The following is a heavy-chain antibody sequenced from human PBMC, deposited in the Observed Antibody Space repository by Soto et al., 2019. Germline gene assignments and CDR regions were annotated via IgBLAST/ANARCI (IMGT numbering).Heavy chain of an antibody. J-gene: IGHJ3*02. CDR1: GGTFSSYT. CDR3: ARLKENYDILTGYQTRPI. CDR2: IIPILGIA. V-gene: IGHV1-69*02. D-gene: IGHD3-9*01. Sequence: SVKVSCKASGGTFSSYTISWVRQAPGQGLEWMGRIIPILGIANYAQKFQGRVTITADKSTSTAYMELSSLRSEDTAVYYCARLKENYDILTGYQTRPIWGQGTMVTVSS.